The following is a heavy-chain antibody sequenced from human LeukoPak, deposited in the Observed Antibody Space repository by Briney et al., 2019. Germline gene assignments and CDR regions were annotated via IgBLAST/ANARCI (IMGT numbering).Heavy chain of an antibody. V-gene: IGHV4-38-2*02. J-gene: IGHJ4*02. CDR3: ARADASSLFGGVTLDY. Sequence: SETLSLTCTVSGHSINSAYYWGWIRQPPGKGLEWIGCLYHSGSTYSSPSLKSRVTISLDTSKNQFSLKLSSVTVADTAVYYCARADASSLFGGVTLDYWGQGTLVTVSS. CDR2: LYHSGST. D-gene: IGHD3-16*01. CDR1: GHSINSAYY.